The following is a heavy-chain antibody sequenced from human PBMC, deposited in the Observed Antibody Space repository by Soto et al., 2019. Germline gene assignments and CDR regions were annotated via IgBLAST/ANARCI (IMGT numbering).Heavy chain of an antibody. Sequence: GGSLRLSCQASGFNFDNYGMHWVRQAPGKGLEXXXXXXXXXXXXXXXXXVKGRFTISRDNSKNTLSLHLNTLKPEDTAVYHCAKDRVGGTFYTPLAFWGQGTLVTVSS. V-gene: IGHV3-30*02. CDR1: GFNFDNYG. J-gene: IGHJ4*02. D-gene: IGHD1-7*01. CDR3: AKDRVGGTFYTPLAF. CDR2: XXXXXXXX.